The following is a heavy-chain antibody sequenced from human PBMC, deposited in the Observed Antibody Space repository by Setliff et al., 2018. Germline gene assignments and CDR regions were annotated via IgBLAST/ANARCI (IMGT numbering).Heavy chain of an antibody. Sequence: PGGSLRLSCAASGFTFSNYAMSWVRQAPGKGLEWVSAIDESGGGTYYADSVKGRFTISRDNSKNTLYLQLSSLNTEDTAVYYCAADTFDSNAQAFDYWGQGTLVTVSS. D-gene: IGHD3-22*01. CDR3: AADTFDSNAQAFDY. CDR1: GFTFSNYA. J-gene: IGHJ4*02. CDR2: IDESGGGT. V-gene: IGHV3-23*01.